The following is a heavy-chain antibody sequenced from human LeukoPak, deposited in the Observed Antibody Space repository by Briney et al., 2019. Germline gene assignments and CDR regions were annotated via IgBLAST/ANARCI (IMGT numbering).Heavy chain of an antibody. CDR2: IIPNRGIT. CDR1: GCTFTSYA. Sequence: ASVKVSCKASGCTFTSYAIRWVRQAPGQGLEWMGRIIPNRGITNYAQKFQGRVTITADKSTSTAYMELSSLRSDDTAVYYCARDPPAPNGRSSTSSYHPEMGGFDPWGQGTLVTVSS. D-gene: IGHD2-2*01. J-gene: IGHJ5*02. V-gene: IGHV1-69*04. CDR3: ARDPPAPNGRSSTSSYHPEMGGFDP.